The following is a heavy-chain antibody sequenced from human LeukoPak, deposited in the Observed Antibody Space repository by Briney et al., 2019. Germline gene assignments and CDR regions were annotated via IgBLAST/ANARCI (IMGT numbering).Heavy chain of an antibody. J-gene: IGHJ6*02. V-gene: IGHV3-49*04. D-gene: IGHD6-13*01. CDR3: FGYISKSNYGMDV. CDR2: IRSKSYGETT. CDR1: GFTFGDYA. Sequence: PGGSLRLSCTASGFTFGDYAMNWVRQAPGKGLEWIGLIRSKSYGETTEYAASVRGRFTISRDDSRSVAYLQMNSLRAEDTAVYYCFGYISKSNYGMDVWGLGTTVTVSS.